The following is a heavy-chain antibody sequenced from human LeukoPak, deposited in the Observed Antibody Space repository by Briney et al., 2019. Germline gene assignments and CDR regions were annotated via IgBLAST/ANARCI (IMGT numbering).Heavy chain of an antibody. CDR2: LYTSGST. D-gene: IGHD3-22*01. J-gene: IGHJ4*02. CDR3: ARDRSGSSGYHSSFDY. V-gene: IGHV4-4*07. CDR1: GDSISSYY. Sequence: PSETLSLTCNVSGDSISSYYWSWIRQPAGKGLEWIGRLYTSGSTNHNPSLKSRITMSVDTSKNQFSLKLSSVTAADTAVYYCARDRSGSSGYHSSFDYWGQGILVTVSS.